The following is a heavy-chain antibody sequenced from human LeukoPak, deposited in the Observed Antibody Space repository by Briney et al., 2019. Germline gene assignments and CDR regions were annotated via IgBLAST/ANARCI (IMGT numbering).Heavy chain of an antibody. Sequence: GGSLRLSCAASGFTFSDYYMSWIRQAPGKGLEWVSYISSIGSTIYYADSVKGRFTISRDNAKNSLYLQMNSLRAEDTAVYYCARVQNSSSWTIGFDYWGQGTLVTVSS. D-gene: IGHD6-13*01. CDR2: ISSIGSTI. J-gene: IGHJ4*02. V-gene: IGHV3-11*01. CDR3: ARVQNSSSWTIGFDY. CDR1: GFTFSDYY.